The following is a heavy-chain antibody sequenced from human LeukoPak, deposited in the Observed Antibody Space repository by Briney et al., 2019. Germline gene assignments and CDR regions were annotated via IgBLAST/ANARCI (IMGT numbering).Heavy chain of an antibody. CDR2: ISGSGGST. CDR1: GFTFSSYA. Sequence: GGSLRLSCAASGFTFSSYAMSWVRQAPGKGLEWVSAISGSGGSTYYADSAKGRFTISRDNSKNTLYLQMNSLRAEDTAVYYCAKGEYDFWSGYHFDYWGQGTLVTVSS. V-gene: IGHV3-23*01. CDR3: AKGEYDFWSGYHFDY. J-gene: IGHJ4*02. D-gene: IGHD3-3*01.